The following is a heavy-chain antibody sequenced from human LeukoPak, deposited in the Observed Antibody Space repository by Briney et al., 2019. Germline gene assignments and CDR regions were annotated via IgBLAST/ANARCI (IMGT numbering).Heavy chain of an antibody. D-gene: IGHD3-22*01. CDR2: ISGIGGST. Sequence: GGSLRLSCAASGFTFSSYGMSWVRQAPGKGLEWVSAISGIGGSTYYADSVKGRFTISRDNSKNTLYLQMNSLRAEDTAVYYCANWYYDSSGYYWPDAFDIWGQGTMVTVSS. J-gene: IGHJ3*02. CDR3: ANWYYDSSGYYWPDAFDI. V-gene: IGHV3-23*01. CDR1: GFTFSSYG.